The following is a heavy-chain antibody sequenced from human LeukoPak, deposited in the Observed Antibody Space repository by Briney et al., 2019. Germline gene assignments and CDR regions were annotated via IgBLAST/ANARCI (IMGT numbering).Heavy chain of an antibody. CDR3: ARRRRGSGFDY. Sequence: PERLSLTCTVSGGSISSSSYYWGWIRQPPGKGPEWIGGIYYSVSPYYNASLKSRVTISVDTSKNQFSLKLSSVTAADTAVYYCARRRRGSGFDYWGQGTLVTVSS. CDR2: IYYSVSP. D-gene: IGHD3-3*01. J-gene: IGHJ4*02. CDR1: GGSISSSSYY. V-gene: IGHV4-39*01.